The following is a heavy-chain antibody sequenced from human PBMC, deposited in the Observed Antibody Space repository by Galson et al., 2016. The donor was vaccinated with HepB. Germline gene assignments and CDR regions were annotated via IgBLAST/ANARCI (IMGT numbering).Heavy chain of an antibody. CDR1: GFAFSTYA. D-gene: IGHD2-2*01. CDR3: ATGGYCTSTTCYYCAY. Sequence: SLRLSCAASGFAFSTYAMSWVRQAPGKGLEWVSASNPSGDSTYYADSVKGRFTISRDNSKNTLYLQMNSLRVEDTAVYYCATGGYCTSTTCYYCAYWGQGTLVTVSS. V-gene: IGHV3-23*01. CDR2: SNPSGDST. J-gene: IGHJ4*02.